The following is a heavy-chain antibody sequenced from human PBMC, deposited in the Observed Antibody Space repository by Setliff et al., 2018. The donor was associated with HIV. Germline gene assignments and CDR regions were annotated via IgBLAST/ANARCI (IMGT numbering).Heavy chain of an antibody. Sequence: GGSLRLSCAASGFIVSSNHMSWVRQAPGKGLEWVAFISYDGSKKYDADFVKGRFTISRDNSKNTLYLQMNSLRAEDTAVYYCAREFSGTRYRYFDSWGQGTLVTVSS. CDR1: GFIVSSNH. CDR3: AREFSGTRYRYFDS. V-gene: IGHV3-30*03. D-gene: IGHD5-12*01. CDR2: ISYDGSKK. J-gene: IGHJ4*02.